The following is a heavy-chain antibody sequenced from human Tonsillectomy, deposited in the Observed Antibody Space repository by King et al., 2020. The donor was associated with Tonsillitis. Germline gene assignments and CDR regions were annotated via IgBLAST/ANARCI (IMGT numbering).Heavy chain of an antibody. D-gene: IGHD2-2*01. CDR1: GFTFSSYS. CDR2: ISSSSSTI. V-gene: IGHV3-48*02. CDR3: ASSTGCSSTSCYLYYYYYGMDV. Sequence: VQLVESGGGLVQPGGSLRLSCAASGFTFSSYSMNWVRQAPGKGLEWVSYISSSSSTIYYADSVKGRLTISRDHAKNSLYLQMNSLRDEDTAVYYCASSTGCSSTSCYLYYYYYGMDVWGQGTTVTVSS. J-gene: IGHJ6*02.